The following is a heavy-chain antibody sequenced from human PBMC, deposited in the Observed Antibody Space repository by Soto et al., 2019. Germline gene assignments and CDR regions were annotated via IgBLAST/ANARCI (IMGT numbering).Heavy chain of an antibody. J-gene: IGHJ6*02. D-gene: IGHD2-2*01. CDR3: ARDMLVVPAAGALYYYYGMDV. CDR2: IIPIFGTA. V-gene: IGHV1-69*06. CDR1: GGTFSSYA. Sequence: QVQLVQSGAEVKKPGSSVKVSCKASGGTFSSYAISWVRQAPGQGLEWMGGIIPIFGTANYAQKFQGRVTSTADKSRGTVYMERRRLGSEDTVVYYCARDMLVVPAAGALYYYYGMDVWGPGATVNVSS.